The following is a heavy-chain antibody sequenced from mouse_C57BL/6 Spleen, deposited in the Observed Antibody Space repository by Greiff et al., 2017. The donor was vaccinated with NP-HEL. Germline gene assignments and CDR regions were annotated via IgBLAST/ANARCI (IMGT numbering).Heavy chain of an antibody. CDR1: GYTFTDYY. CDR2: INPNNGGT. Sequence: EVKLQQSGPELVKPGASVKISCKASGYTFTDYYMNWVKQSHGKSLEWIGDINPNNGGTSYNQKFKGKATLTVDKSSSTAYMELRSLTSEDSAVYYCAREESWSSYVGAMDDWGQGTSVTVSS. D-gene: IGHD1-1*01. J-gene: IGHJ4*01. CDR3: AREESWSSYVGAMDD. V-gene: IGHV1-26*01.